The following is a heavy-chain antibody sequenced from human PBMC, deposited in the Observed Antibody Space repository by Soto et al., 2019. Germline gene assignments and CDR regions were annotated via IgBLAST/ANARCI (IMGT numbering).Heavy chain of an antibody. Sequence: GGSLRLSCAASGFTFSSYAMSWVRQAPGKGLEWVSAISGSGGSTYYADSVKGRFTISRDNSKNTLYLQMNSLRAEDTAVYYCAKMGVVPALYYYYYYMDVWGKGTTVTVSS. CDR2: ISGSGGST. D-gene: IGHD2-2*01. CDR1: GFTFSSYA. J-gene: IGHJ6*03. V-gene: IGHV3-23*01. CDR3: AKMGVVPALYYYYYYMDV.